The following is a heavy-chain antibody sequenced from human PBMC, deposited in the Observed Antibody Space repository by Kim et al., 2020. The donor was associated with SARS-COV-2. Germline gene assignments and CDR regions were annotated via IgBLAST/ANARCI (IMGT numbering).Heavy chain of an antibody. J-gene: IGHJ4*02. V-gene: IGHV4-30-4*01. CDR2: IYYSGST. CDR3: ASAIEAYYFDY. CDR1: GGSISSGDYY. D-gene: IGHD2-2*01. Sequence: SETLSLTCTVSGGSISSGDYYWSWIRQPPGKGLEWIGYIYYSGSTYYNPSLKSRVTISVDTSKNQFSLKLSSVTAADTAVYYCASAIEAYYFDYWGQGTLVTVSS.